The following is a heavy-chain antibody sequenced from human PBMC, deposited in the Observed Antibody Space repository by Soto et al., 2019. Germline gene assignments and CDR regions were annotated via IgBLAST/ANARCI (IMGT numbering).Heavy chain of an antibody. CDR1: GYPFTKYD. J-gene: IGHJ5*02. Sequence: QVQLVQSGAEVKKPGASVKVSCKASGYPFTKYDINWVRQATGQGLEWMGWINPNSGNTGYSQKLQGRVTMTRNTSISTAYMELSSLRFDDTAVYYCARSPPRVEKNNYAGGWFDPWGQGTLVTVSS. V-gene: IGHV1-8*01. CDR3: ARSPPRVEKNNYAGGWFDP. D-gene: IGHD4-4*01. CDR2: INPNSGNT.